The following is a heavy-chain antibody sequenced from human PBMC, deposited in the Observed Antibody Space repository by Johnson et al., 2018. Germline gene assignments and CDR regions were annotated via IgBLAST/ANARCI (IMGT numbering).Heavy chain of an antibody. V-gene: IGHV3-23*01. D-gene: IGHD3-22*01. J-gene: IGHJ3*02. CDR3: AKFRITMIVVVYDAFDI. CDR1: GFTFSSYA. CDR2: ISGSGGST. Sequence: EVQLLETGGGVVQPGRSLRLSCAASGFTFSSYAMSWVRQAPGKGLEWVSAISGSGGSTYYADSVKGRFTISRDNSKNTLYLQMNSLRAEDTAVYYCAKFRITMIVVVYDAFDIWGQGTMVTVSS.